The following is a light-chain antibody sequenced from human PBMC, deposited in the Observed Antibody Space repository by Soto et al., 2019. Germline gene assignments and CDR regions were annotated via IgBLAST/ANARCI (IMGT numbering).Light chain of an antibody. CDR3: SSFRRSNTPHVL. J-gene: IGLJ2*01. V-gene: IGLV2-14*01. CDR1: DSDVGGYNF. CDR2: GVT. Sequence: QSALTQPASVSGSPGQSITISCTGTDSDVGGYNFVSWYQQHPGKAPKLMIYGVTNRPSGVSNRFSGSKSGNTASLTNSGLQPEDDANYYCSSFRRSNTPHVLFGGGTKLTVL.